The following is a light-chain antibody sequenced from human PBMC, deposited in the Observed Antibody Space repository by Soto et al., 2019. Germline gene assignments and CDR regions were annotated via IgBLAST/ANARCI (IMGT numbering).Light chain of an antibody. CDR1: QSLLHSNGYNY. CDR2: LGF. J-gene: IGKJ5*01. CDR3: MQGTHWPPIT. V-gene: IGKV2-28*01. Sequence: DIVMTQSPLSLPVTPGEPASISCRSSQSLLHSNGYNYLDWYVQKPGQSPQVLIYLGFNRASGVPDRFSGSGSGTDFTLKISRVEAEDVGVYYCMQGTHWPPITFGQGTRLEIK.